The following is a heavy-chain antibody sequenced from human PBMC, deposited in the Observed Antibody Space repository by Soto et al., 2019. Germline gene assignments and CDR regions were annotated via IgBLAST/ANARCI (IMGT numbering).Heavy chain of an antibody. CDR2: IIPILGIA. CDR1: GGTFSSYT. Sequence: SVKVSCKASGGTFSSYTISWVRQAPGQGLEWMGRIIPILGIANYAQKFQGRVTITADKSTSTAYMELSSLRSEDTAVYYCARDRRFRDNSPYYYYYMDVWGKGTTVTVSS. D-gene: IGHD3-10*01. CDR3: ARDRRFRDNSPYYYYYMDV. V-gene: IGHV1-69*04. J-gene: IGHJ6*03.